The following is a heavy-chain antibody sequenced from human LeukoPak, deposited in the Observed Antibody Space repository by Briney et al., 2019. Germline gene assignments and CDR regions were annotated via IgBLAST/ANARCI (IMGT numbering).Heavy chain of an antibody. J-gene: IGHJ4*02. D-gene: IGHD2-15*01. CDR2: ISSNGGST. CDR1: GFTFSSYA. CDR3: VKGAVVVAATRIFDY. V-gene: IGHV3-64D*06. Sequence: PGGSLRRSCSASGFTFSSYAMHWVRQAPGKGLEYVSAISSNGGSTYYADSVKGRFTISRDNSKNTLYLQMSSLRAEDTAVYYCVKGAVVVAATRIFDYWGQGTLVTVSS.